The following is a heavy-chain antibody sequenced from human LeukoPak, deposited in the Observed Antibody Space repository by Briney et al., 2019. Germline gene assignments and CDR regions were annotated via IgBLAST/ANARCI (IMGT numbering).Heavy chain of an antibody. J-gene: IGHJ5*02. Sequence: SETLSLTCDVSGDSISGSNWWNWVRPPPGKGLEWIGGVYHSGSTNYNPSLKSRVTISVDTSKNQFSLKLSSVTAADTAVYYCARGATMVRGVRGWSWFDPWGQGTLVTVSS. CDR3: ARGATMVRGVRGWSWFDP. CDR1: GDSISGSNW. D-gene: IGHD3-10*01. V-gene: IGHV4-4*02. CDR2: VYHSGST.